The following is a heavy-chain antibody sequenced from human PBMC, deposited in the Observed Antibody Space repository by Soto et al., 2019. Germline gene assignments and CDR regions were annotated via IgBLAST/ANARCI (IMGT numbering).Heavy chain of an antibody. CDR1: GYSFTSFW. D-gene: IGHD3-22*01. CDR3: ARPQSSGYYYGYYGMGV. V-gene: IGHV5-10-1*01. Sequence: GESLKISCKGSGYSFTSFWISWVRQMPGKGLEWMGMIDSSDSYTNYSPSFQGHVTISADKSISTAYLQWSSLKASDTAMYYCARPQSSGYYYGYYGMGVWGQGTTVTVSS. J-gene: IGHJ6*02. CDR2: IDSSDSYT.